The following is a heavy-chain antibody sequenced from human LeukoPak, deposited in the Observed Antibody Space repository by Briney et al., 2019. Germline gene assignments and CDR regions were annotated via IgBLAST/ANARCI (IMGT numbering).Heavy chain of an antibody. CDR3: ARGGIAAAGVDY. J-gene: IGHJ4*02. D-gene: IGHD6-13*01. CDR2: MNPNSGNT. Sequence: ASVKVSCKASGYTFTSYDINWVRQATGQGLEWMGWMNPNSGNTGCAEKFQGRVTMTRDTSMSTVYMELSSLTSEDTAVYYCARGGIAAAGVDYWGQGTLVTVSS. CDR1: GYTFTSYD. V-gene: IGHV1-8*01.